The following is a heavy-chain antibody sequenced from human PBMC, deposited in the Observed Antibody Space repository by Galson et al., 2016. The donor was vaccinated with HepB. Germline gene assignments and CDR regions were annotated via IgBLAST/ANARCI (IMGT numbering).Heavy chain of an antibody. V-gene: IGHV3-30*03. J-gene: IGHJ3*02. CDR2: ISYDGTNE. D-gene: IGHD1-7*01. Sequence: LRLSCAASGFTFSSYAMHWVRQAPGKGLEWVAVISYDGTNEYYGDSVKGRFTISRDGSTNTLYLQMNSLRAEDTAVYYCARDKVTGTTVGALDIWGQGTMVTVSA. CDR1: GFTFSSYA. CDR3: ARDKVTGTTVGALDI.